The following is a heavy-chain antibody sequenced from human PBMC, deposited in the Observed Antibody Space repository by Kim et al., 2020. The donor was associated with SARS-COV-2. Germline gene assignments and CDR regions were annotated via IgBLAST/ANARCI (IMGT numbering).Heavy chain of an antibody. J-gene: IGHJ6*02. D-gene: IGHD2-21*01. Sequence: ASVKVSCKASGNTRSGYYIHWVRRAPGQGLEWMGRINRDSGGTNYEEKFQGRVTMTRDTSMNTAYMELTSLRSGDSAVYYCARENHAVFKFGLDVWGRGTTVTVSS. V-gene: IGHV1-2*06. CDR1: GNTRSGYY. CDR2: INRDSGGT. CDR3: ARENHAVFKFGLDV.